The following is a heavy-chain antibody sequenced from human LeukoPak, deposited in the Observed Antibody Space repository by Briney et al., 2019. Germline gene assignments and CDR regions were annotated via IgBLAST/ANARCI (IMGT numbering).Heavy chain of an antibody. Sequence: GGSLRLSCAASGFTFSSYAMSWVRQAPGKGLEWVSAISGSGGSTYYADSVKGRFTISRDNSKNTLYLQMISLRAEDTAVYYCAKDLAPYDSSGYYRQFDYWGQGTLVTVSS. CDR3: AKDLAPYDSSGYYRQFDY. CDR1: GFTFSSYA. CDR2: ISGSGGST. D-gene: IGHD3-22*01. J-gene: IGHJ4*02. V-gene: IGHV3-23*01.